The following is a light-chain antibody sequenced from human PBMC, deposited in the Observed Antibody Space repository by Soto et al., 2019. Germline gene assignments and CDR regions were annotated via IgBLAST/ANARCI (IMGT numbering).Light chain of an antibody. CDR1: QSLIYDDGDTF. V-gene: IGKV2-30*01. Sequence: VVMTQSPLSLSVTLGQPASISCRSSQSLIYDDGDTFLNWFHHRPGQSPRPPIYIVSKRDSGVPERLSGSGLGSHLPVKMTRVEAEDVGFYSWMPGTHWPTTIGQGTKVAIK. CDR3: MPGTHWPTT. J-gene: IGKJ1*01. CDR2: IVS.